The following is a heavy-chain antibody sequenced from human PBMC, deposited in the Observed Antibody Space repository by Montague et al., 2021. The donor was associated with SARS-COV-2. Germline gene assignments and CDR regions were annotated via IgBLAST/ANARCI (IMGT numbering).Heavy chain of an antibody. V-gene: IGHV3-21*01. D-gene: IGHD2-15*01. CDR3: VRGGACSGGKCNGGARD. CDR2: IGGSSSSI. J-gene: IGHJ4*02. Sequence: SLRLSCAASGFTFRSYTMNWVRQSPGMGLEWVSFIGGSSSSIYYADSLKGRFTISRDNAKNSLYLQMNSLRVEDTAVYYCVRGGACSGGKCNGGARDWGQGTLVTVSS. CDR1: GFTFRSYT.